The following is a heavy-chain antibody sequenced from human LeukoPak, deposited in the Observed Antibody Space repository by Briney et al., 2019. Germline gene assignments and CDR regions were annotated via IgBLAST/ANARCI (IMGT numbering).Heavy chain of an antibody. V-gene: IGHV3-20*01. CDR2: LNSNGGST. D-gene: IGHD1-26*01. CDR1: GFIFYKYG. Sequence: GGSLRLSCAASGFIFYKYGMTGVGHARGKGGEGVSGLNSNGGSTGYAHSLKPPFTISTHNPKNSLYLHMHGLGRQDTAVYRCARSRSSGGYGGADYWGQGTLVSVSS. CDR3: ARSRSSGGYGGADY. J-gene: IGHJ4*02.